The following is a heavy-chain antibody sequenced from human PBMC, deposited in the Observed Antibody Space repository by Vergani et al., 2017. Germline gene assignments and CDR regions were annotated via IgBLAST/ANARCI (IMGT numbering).Heavy chain of an antibody. J-gene: IGHJ6*02. D-gene: IGHD3-10*01. CDR3: ARSGITMVRGVSFRSKTSYGMDV. V-gene: IGHV4-34*01. CDR2: INHSGST. CDR1: GGSFSGYY. Sequence: QVQLQQWGAGLLKPSETLSLTCAVYGGSFSGYYWSWIRQPPGKGLEWIGEINHSGSTNYNPSLKSQVTISVDPSKKQFSLKLSSVTAADTAVYYCARSGITMVRGVSFRSKTSYGMDVWGQGTTVTVSS.